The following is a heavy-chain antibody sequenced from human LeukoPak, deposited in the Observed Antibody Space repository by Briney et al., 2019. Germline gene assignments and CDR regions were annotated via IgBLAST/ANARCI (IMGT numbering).Heavy chain of an antibody. CDR3: ARKSQGALHY. Sequence: GASVKVSCKASGYTFTDYYMHWVRQAPGQGLEWMGWVNPSSGATRYLQKFQGRVTMTRDTSISTAYMELSRLTSDDTAVCYCARKSQGALHYWGQGALVTVSS. D-gene: IGHD3-16*01. CDR1: GYTFTDYY. CDR2: VNPSSGAT. V-gene: IGHV1-2*02. J-gene: IGHJ4*02.